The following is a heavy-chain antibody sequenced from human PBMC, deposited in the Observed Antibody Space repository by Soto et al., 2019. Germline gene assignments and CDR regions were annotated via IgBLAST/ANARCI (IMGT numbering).Heavy chain of an antibody. Sequence: GGSLRLSCAASGFTFSSYAMHWVRQAPGKGLEWVALISYDGGNKYYADSVQGRFTISRDNYKNTLLLQMNRMRAEETAVYSCASDYYKYYDSSGYYRSPAYWGQGTLVTVSS. D-gene: IGHD3-22*01. CDR1: GFTFSSYA. V-gene: IGHV3-30-3*01. CDR2: ISYDGGNK. CDR3: ASDYYKYYDSSGYYRSPAY. J-gene: IGHJ4*02.